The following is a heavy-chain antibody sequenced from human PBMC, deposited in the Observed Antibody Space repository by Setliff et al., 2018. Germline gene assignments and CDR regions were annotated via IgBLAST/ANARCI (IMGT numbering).Heavy chain of an antibody. V-gene: IGHV4-61*02. J-gene: IGHJ4*02. Sequence: LSLTCTVSGVSIRTGGNFWTWIRQPAGKGLEWIGRIHASGRPNSRVGRLYITDSPAYNPSLRSRVTISVDTSKNQFPLKLSSVTASDTAVYYCARQLCSSGYCYATTFDYWGQGTLVTVSS. D-gene: IGHD3-22*01. CDR1: GVSIRTGGNF. CDR3: ARQLCSSGYCYATTFDY. CDR2: IHASGRP.